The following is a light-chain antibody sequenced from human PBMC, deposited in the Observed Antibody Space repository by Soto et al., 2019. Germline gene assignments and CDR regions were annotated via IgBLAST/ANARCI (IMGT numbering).Light chain of an antibody. J-gene: IGLJ1*01. Sequence: QSVLTQPRSVSGSPGQSVTISCTGNSSDVGSYDYVSWCQQHPGTVPKPMIYNVNTRPSGVPDRFSDSKPGNTASMTISELQAEDEADYLCCSDTDSATYVFETGTKVTVL. V-gene: IGLV2-11*01. CDR2: NVN. CDR1: SSDVGSYDY. CDR3: CSDTDSATYV.